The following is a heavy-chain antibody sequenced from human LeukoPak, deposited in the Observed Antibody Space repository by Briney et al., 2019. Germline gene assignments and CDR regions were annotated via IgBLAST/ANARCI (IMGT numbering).Heavy chain of an antibody. CDR2: ISYDGGNK. D-gene: IGHD5-18*01. CDR1: GLTFSNYA. J-gene: IGHJ4*02. Sequence: GRSLRLSCAASGLTFSNYAMHWVRHAPGKGLEWVAVISYDGGNKYFADSVKGRFTISRDNSKNTVSLQMNSLRAEDTAVYYCARDYATDTDMVWGQGTLVTVSS. V-gene: IGHV3-30-3*01. CDR3: ARDYATDTDMV.